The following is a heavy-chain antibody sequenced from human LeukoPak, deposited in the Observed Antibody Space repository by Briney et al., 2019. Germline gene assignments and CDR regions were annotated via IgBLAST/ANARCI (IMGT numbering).Heavy chain of an antibody. Sequence: GGSLRLSCAASGFTFSSYGMSWVRQAPGKGLEWVSAISGSGGSTYYADSVKGRFTISRDNSKNTLYLQMNSLRAEDTAVYYCARDRGSTSYLDYWGQGTLVTVSS. D-gene: IGHD3-16*01. CDR3: ARDRGSTSYLDY. V-gene: IGHV3-23*01. CDR1: GFTFSSYG. CDR2: ISGSGGST. J-gene: IGHJ4*02.